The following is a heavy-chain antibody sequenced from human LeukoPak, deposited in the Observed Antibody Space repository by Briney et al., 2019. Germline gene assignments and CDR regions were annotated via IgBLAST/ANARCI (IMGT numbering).Heavy chain of an antibody. V-gene: IGHV1-69*06. CDR3: ARPYGSGSYYPNTDAFDI. Sequence: GASVKVSCKASGGTFSSYAISWVRQAPGQGLEWMGGIIPIFGTANYAQKFQGRVTITADKSTSTAYMELSSLRSEDTAVYYCARPYGSGSYYPNTDAFDIWGQGTMVTVSS. J-gene: IGHJ3*02. CDR2: IIPIFGTA. CDR1: GGTFSSYA. D-gene: IGHD3-10*01.